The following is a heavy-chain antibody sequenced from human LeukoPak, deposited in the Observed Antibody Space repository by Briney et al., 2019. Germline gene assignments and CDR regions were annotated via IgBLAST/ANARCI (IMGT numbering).Heavy chain of an antibody. CDR2: IYSGGST. CDR3: ARGIWFGELSTFDY. V-gene: IGHV3-53*01. CDR1: GFTVSSNY. J-gene: IGHJ4*02. D-gene: IGHD3-10*01. Sequence: GGSLRLSCAASGFTVSSNYMSWVRQAPGKGLEWVSVIYSGGSTYYADSVKGRFTISRDNSENTLYLQMNSLRAEDTAVYYCARGIWFGELSTFDYWGQGTLVTVSS.